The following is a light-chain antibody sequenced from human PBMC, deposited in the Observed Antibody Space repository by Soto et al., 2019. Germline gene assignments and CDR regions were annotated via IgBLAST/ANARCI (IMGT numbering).Light chain of an antibody. V-gene: IGKV3-15*01. Sequence: EIVLTQSPATLSLSPGDRATLSCRASQSVSNNLAWYQQKPGQAPRLLIYAASTRATGIPARFSGSGSGTEFTLTISSLQSEDFAVYYCQQYNNWPLTFGGGTKVDIK. J-gene: IGKJ4*01. CDR2: AAS. CDR3: QQYNNWPLT. CDR1: QSVSNN.